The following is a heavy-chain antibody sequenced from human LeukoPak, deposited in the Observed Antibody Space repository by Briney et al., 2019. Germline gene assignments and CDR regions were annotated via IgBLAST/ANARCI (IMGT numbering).Heavy chain of an antibody. CDR3: TIGVETYFDY. Sequence: PGGSLRLSCAASGFTFSNAWMSWVRQAPGKGLEWVGRFKSKTDGGTTDYAAPVKGRFTISRDDSKNTLYLQMNSLKTEDTAVYYCTIGVETYFDYWGQGTLVTVSS. CDR1: GFTFSNAW. V-gene: IGHV3-15*01. J-gene: IGHJ4*02. CDR2: FKSKTDGGTT. D-gene: IGHD3-10*01.